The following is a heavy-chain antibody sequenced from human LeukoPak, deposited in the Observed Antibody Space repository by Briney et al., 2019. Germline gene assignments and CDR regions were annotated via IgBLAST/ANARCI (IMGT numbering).Heavy chain of an antibody. J-gene: IGHJ4*02. CDR2: INPSGGST. CDR1: GYSFTTYG. D-gene: IGHD4-17*01. V-gene: IGHV1-46*01. CDR3: AREPYGDYAPGYFDY. Sequence: ASVKVSCKASGYSFTTYGMNWVRQAPGQGLEWMGIINPSGGSTSYAQKFQGRVTMTRDMSTSIVYMELSSLRSEDTAVYYCAREPYGDYAPGYFDYWGQGTLVTVSS.